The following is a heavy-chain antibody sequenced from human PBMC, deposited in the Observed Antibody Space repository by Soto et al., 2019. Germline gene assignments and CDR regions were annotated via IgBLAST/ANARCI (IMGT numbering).Heavy chain of an antibody. CDR1: GFTFSSYA. CDR2: ISYDGSNK. CDR3: ARVSWDSGPNSSGWYYFDY. V-gene: IGHV3-30-3*01. D-gene: IGHD6-19*01. Sequence: ESGGGVVQPGRSLRLSCAASGFTFSSYAMHWVRQAPGKGLEWVAVISYDGSNKYYADSVKGRFTISRDNSKNTLYLQMNSLRAEDTAVYYCARVSWDSGPNSSGWYYFDYWGQGTLVTVSS. J-gene: IGHJ4*02.